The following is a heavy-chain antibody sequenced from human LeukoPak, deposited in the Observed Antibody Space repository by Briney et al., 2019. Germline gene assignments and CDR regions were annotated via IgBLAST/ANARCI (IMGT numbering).Heavy chain of an antibody. J-gene: IGHJ4*02. Sequence: PSETLSLTCTVSGYSISSGYYWGWIRPPPGKGLEWIGSIYHSGSTYYNPSLKSRVTISVDTSKNQFSLKLNSVTAADTAVYYCARWFGESRYYFDYWGQGTLVTVSS. D-gene: IGHD3-10*01. CDR2: IYHSGST. CDR3: ARWFGESRYYFDY. CDR1: GYSISSGYY. V-gene: IGHV4-38-2*02.